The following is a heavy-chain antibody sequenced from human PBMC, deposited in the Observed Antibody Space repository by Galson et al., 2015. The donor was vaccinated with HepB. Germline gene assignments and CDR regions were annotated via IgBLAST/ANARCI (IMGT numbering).Heavy chain of an antibody. CDR1: GFTFSSYA. V-gene: IGHV3-30*04. Sequence: SLRLSCAASGFTFSSYAMHWVRQAPGKGLEWVAVISYDGSNKYYADSVKGRFTISRDNSKNTLYLQMNSLRAEDTAVYYCATADYYGSGSYYNVPPFDYWGQGTLVTVSS. J-gene: IGHJ4*02. D-gene: IGHD3-10*01. CDR3: ATADYYGSGSYYNVPPFDY. CDR2: ISYDGSNK.